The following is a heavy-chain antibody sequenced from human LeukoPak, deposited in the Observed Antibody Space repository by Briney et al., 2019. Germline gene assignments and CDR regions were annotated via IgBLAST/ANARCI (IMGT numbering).Heavy chain of an antibody. J-gene: IGHJ6*03. CDR3: ARELLSRAWFGSYMDV. D-gene: IGHD3-10*01. CDR2: IIPIFGTA. Sequence: GASVKVSCKASGGTFSSYAISWVRQAPGQGLEWMGGIIPIFGTANYAQKFQGRVTITADESTSTAYMELSGLRSEDTAVYYCARELLSRAWFGSYMDVWGKGTTVTVSS. V-gene: IGHV1-69*13. CDR1: GGTFSSYA.